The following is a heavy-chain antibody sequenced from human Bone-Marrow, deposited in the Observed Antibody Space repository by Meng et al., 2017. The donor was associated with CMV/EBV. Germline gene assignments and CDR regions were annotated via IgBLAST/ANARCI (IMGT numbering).Heavy chain of an antibody. D-gene: IGHD3-22*01. CDR2: IYYSGST. CDR1: GSSISSCGCY. CDR3: ARGMNLDDSSGPWQH. J-gene: IGHJ4*02. Sequence: SGSSISSCGCYWSWNRQHPVKDLEWIGYIYYSGSTYYHPSLKSRVTISVDTSKNQFSLKLSSVTAADTAVYYCARGMNLDDSSGPWQHWGQGTLVTVSS. V-gene: IGHV4-31*02.